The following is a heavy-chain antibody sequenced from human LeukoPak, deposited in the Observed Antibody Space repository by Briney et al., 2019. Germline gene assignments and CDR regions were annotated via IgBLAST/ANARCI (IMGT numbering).Heavy chain of an antibody. J-gene: IGHJ6*03. CDR2: INPNSGGT. CDR3: ARGRKPRYCSGGSCYHYYYYMDV. Sequence: ASVKVSCKASGYTFTGDYMHWVRQAPGQGLEWMGRINPNSGGTNYAQKFQGRVTMTRDTSISTAYMELSRLRSDDTAVYYCARGRKPRYCSGGSCYHYYYYMDVWGKGTTVTVSS. V-gene: IGHV1-2*06. D-gene: IGHD2-15*01. CDR1: GYTFTGDY.